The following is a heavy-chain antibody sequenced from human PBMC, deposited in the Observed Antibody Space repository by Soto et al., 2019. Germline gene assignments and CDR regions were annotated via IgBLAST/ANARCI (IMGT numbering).Heavy chain of an antibody. D-gene: IGHD3-3*01. V-gene: IGHV1-3*01. CDR2: INAGNGNT. J-gene: IGHJ5*02. CDR1: GYTFTSYA. CDR3: AREAIFERGFDP. Sequence: QVQLVQSGAEVKKPGASVKVSCKASGYTFTSYAMHWVRQAPGQRLEWMGWINAGNGNTKYSQKFQGRVTITRDTSASTAYMERSSLRSEDTAVYYCAREAIFERGFDPWGQGTLVTVSS.